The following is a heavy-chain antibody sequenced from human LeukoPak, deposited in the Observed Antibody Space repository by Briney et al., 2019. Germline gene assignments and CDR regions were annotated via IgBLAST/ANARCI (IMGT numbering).Heavy chain of an antibody. J-gene: IGHJ4*02. CDR1: GFTFSSYS. CDR3: ARGGWELHLDY. D-gene: IGHD1-26*01. Sequence: GGSLRLSCAASGFTFSSYSMNWVRQAPGKGLEWVSSISSSSYIYYADSVKGRFTTSRDNAKNSLYLQMNSLRAEDTAVYYCARGGWELHLDYWGQGTLVTVSS. V-gene: IGHV3-21*01. CDR2: ISSSSYI.